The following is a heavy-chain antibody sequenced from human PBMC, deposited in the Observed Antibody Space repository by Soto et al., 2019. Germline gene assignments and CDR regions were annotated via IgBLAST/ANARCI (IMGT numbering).Heavy chain of an antibody. J-gene: IGHJ4*02. CDR2: ITSSSSTI. V-gene: IGHV3-48*02. CDR3: ASRPYLAYCPGDCYLALDY. CDR1: GFTFSSYS. Sequence: EVQLVESGGGLVQPGGSLRLSCAASGFTFSSYSMNWVRQAPGKGLEWVSYITSSSSTIDYADSVRGRFTISRDNAKNSLHLQMNSLRDADTPVYYCASRPYLAYCPGDCYLALDYWGQGTLVTVSS. D-gene: IGHD2-21*02.